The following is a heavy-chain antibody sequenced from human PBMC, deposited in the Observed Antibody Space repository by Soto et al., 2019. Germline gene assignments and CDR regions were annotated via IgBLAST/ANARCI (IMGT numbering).Heavy chain of an antibody. CDR1: GGSFSGYY. CDR3: ARAMVRLNWFDP. J-gene: IGHJ5*02. V-gene: IGHV4-34*01. CDR2: INHSGST. Sequence: SETLSLTCAVYGGSFSGYYWSWIRQPPGKGLEWIGEINHSGSTNYNPSLKSRVTISVDTSKNQFSLKLSSVTAADTAVYYCARAMVRLNWFDPWGQGTLVTV. D-gene: IGHD3-10*01.